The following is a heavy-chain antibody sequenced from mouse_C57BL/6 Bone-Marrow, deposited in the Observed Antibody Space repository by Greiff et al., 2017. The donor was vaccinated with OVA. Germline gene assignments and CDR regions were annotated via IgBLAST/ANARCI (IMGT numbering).Heavy chain of an antibody. Sequence: EVKVVESGEGLVKPGGSLKLSCAASGFTFSSYAMSWVRQTPEKRLEWVAYISSGGDYIYYADTVKGRFTISRDNARNTLYLQMSSLKSEDTAMYYCTREDYDGGGYYYAMDYWGQGTSVTVSS. J-gene: IGHJ4*01. V-gene: IGHV5-9-1*02. CDR1: GFTFSSYA. D-gene: IGHD2-4*01. CDR2: ISSGGDYI. CDR3: TREDYDGGGYYYAMDY.